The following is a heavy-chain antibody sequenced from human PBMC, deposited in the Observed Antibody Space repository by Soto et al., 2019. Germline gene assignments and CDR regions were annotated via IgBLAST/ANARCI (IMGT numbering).Heavy chain of an antibody. D-gene: IGHD3-22*01. V-gene: IGHV3-48*02. CDR3: ARDIYDSSADPPYFDY. Sequence: GGSLRLSCAASGFTFSSYSMNWVRQALGKGLEWVSYISSSSSTIYYADSVKGRFTISRDNAKNSLYLQMNSLRDEDTAVYYCARDIYDSSADPPYFDYWGQGTLVTVSS. CDR2: ISSSSSTI. J-gene: IGHJ4*02. CDR1: GFTFSSYS.